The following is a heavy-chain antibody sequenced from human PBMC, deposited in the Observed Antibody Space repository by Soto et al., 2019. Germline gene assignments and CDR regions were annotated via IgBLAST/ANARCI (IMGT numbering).Heavy chain of an antibody. CDR3: SRGFGWWVY. V-gene: IGHV3-64*01. J-gene: IGHJ4*02. CDR1: GFTVISNY. D-gene: IGHD2-8*02. CDR2: ISSNGGST. Sequence: EVQLVESGGGLVQPGGSLRLSCAASGFTVISNYMTWVRQAPGKGMEYVSAISSNGGSTYYANSVKGRFTISRDNSKNTLYLQMGSLRVEDMAVYYCSRGFGWWVYWGQGSLVTVSS.